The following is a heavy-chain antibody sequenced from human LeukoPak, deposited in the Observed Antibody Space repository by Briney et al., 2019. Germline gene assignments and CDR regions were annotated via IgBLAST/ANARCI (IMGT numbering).Heavy chain of an antibody. CDR1: GFTFSNYD. CDR2: LRYDGSNK. J-gene: IGHJ4*02. CDR3: AKDLYEYNLSRYYFDY. Sequence: GGSLRLSCAASGFTFSNYDMQWVRQAPGKGLEWVALLRYDGSNKYYADSVKGRFTLSRDNSKNTLYLQMSSLRPEDTAVYYCAKDLYEYNLSRYYFDYWGQGTLVTVSS. V-gene: IGHV3-30*02. D-gene: IGHD1-1*01.